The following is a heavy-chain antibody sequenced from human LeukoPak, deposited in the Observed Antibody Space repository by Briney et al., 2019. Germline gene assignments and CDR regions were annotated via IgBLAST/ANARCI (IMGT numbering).Heavy chain of an antibody. J-gene: IGHJ3*02. V-gene: IGHV1-2*02. D-gene: IGHD3-22*01. CDR1: GYTFTGYY. CDR3: ARMMTPRLYYDSSGYYYGAFDI. Sequence: ASVKVSCKASGYTFTGYYMHWVRQAPGQGLEWMGWINPNSGVTNYAQKLQVRVTMTTDTSTSTAYMELRSLRSDDTAVYYCARMMTPRLYYDSSGYYYGAFDIWGQGTLVTVSS. CDR2: INPNSGVT.